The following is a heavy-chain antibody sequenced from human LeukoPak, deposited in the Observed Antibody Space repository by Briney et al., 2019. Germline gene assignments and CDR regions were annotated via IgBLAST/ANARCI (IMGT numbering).Heavy chain of an antibody. V-gene: IGHV1-46*01. CDR1: GYTFTSYY. D-gene: IGHD1-26*01. Sequence: GASVKVSCKASGYTFTSYYMHWVRQAPGQGLEWMGIINPSGGSTSYAQKFQGRVTMTRDTSTSTVYMELSSLRSEDTAVYYCARDGGMVGAPDAFDIWGQGTMVTVSS. CDR2: INPSGGST. J-gene: IGHJ3*02. CDR3: ARDGGMVGAPDAFDI.